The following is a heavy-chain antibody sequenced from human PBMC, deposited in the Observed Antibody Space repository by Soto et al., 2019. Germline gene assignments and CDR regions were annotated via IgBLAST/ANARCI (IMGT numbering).Heavy chain of an antibody. CDR1: GGTFSDST. CDR3: ARNGTLTGYSDGMDV. J-gene: IGHJ6*02. V-gene: IGHV1-69*01. CDR2: IIPIFDTA. D-gene: IGHD1-1*01. Sequence: QVQLVQSGAELRKPGSSLKVSCKASGGTFSDSTINWVRQAPGQRLEWMGGIIPIFDTANYAEKFQGRVTITADESTSTSFMEVSSLRSEDTAVYYCARNGTLTGYSDGMDVWGQGTMVTVSS.